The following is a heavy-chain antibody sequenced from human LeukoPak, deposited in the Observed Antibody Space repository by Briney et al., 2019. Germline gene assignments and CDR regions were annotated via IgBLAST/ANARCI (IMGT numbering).Heavy chain of an antibody. J-gene: IGHJ6*02. Sequence: GGSLRLSCAASGFTFSSYAMNWVRQAPGKGLEWVSAISSSGSSTYYADSVKGRFTISRDNSKNTLYLQMNSLRAEDTAVYYCAKDKGWGYSAYDCYGMDVWGQGTTVTVSS. CDR3: AKDKGWGYSAYDCYGMDV. CDR2: ISSSGSST. CDR1: GFTFSSYA. V-gene: IGHV3-23*01. D-gene: IGHD1-26*01.